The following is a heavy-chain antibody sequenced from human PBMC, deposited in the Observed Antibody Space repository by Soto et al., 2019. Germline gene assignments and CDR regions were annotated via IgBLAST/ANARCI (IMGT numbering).Heavy chain of an antibody. CDR3: AIDRITTRGDAFDI. D-gene: IGHD3-3*01. CDR2: IIPIPDIT. Sequence: QVQLVQSGAEVRKPGSSVKVSCKAPGGTFSTYIISWVRQAPGQGLEWMGRIIPIPDITNYAQKFQGRVTVTADRSTSTAYMVLTSLKSEDTAVYYCAIDRITTRGDAFDIWGPGTMVTVSS. J-gene: IGHJ3*02. CDR1: GGTFSTYI. V-gene: IGHV1-69*08.